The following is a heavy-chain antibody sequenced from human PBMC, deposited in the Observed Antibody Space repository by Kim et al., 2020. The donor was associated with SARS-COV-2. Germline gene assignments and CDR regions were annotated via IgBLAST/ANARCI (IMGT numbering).Heavy chain of an antibody. Sequence: SETLSLTCAVSGVSISSSTWWSWVRQSPGRGLEWIGEIYHNGNTNYSPSLKSRIIISVDKAKNQFSLNMTSVTAADTATYYCARANWNFSLSNWGRGTLLTVS. CDR1: GVSISSSTW. CDR2: IYHNGNT. D-gene: IGHD1-7*01. J-gene: IGHJ4*02. V-gene: IGHV4-4*02. CDR3: ARANWNFSLSN.